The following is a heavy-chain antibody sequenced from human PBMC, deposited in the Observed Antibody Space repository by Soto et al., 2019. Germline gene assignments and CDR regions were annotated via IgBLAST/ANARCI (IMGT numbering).Heavy chain of an antibody. J-gene: IGHJ4*02. Sequence: GGSLRLSCAASGFIFSQYSMNWVRQAPGKGLEWVSSISSTGALMYYADSVKGRFTISRDNAKNSLYLQMNSLRAEDTAVYYCARPPYYYDTSGLAYWGQGTLVTVSS. CDR3: ARPPYYYDTSGLAY. CDR2: ISSTGALM. D-gene: IGHD3-22*01. V-gene: IGHV3-21*01. CDR1: GFIFSQYS.